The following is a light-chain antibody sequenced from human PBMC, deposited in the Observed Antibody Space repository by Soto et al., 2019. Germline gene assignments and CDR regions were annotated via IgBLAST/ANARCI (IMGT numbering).Light chain of an antibody. J-gene: IGLJ1*01. CDR2: DVS. Sequence: QSALTQPRSVSGSPGQSVTISCTGTNSDIGNYNYVSWYQQHPGKAPKVMIYDVSKRPSGVPDRFSGSKSGNTASLTISGLQAEDEADYYCSSHAGSNNYVFGTGTKLTVL. CDR3: SSHAGSNNYV. V-gene: IGLV2-11*01. CDR1: NSDIGNYNY.